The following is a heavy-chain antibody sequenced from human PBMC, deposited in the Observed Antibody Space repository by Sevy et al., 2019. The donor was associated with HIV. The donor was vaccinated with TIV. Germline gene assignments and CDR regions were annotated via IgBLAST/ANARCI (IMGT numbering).Heavy chain of an antibody. J-gene: IGHJ5*02. V-gene: IGHV4-4*07. CDR1: GGSITSYS. D-gene: IGHD6-19*01. CDR2: IYSNGNS. CDR3: AGEGGASSAWFENWFGP. Sequence: SETLSLTCTVSGGSITSYSWSWIRQPAGKGLEWLGRIYSNGNSNYNPSLKSRVTMSVDKSKKQFSLKLTSGNAADTAAYFCAGEGGASSAWFENWFGPWGQGTLVTVSS.